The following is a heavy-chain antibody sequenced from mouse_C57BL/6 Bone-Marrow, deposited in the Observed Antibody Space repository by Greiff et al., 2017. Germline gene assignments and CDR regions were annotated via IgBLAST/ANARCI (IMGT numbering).Heavy chain of an antibody. J-gene: IGHJ3*01. V-gene: IGHV1-59*01. CDR1: GYTFTSYW. Sequence: QVQLQQSGAELVRPGTSVKLSCKASGYTFTSYWMHWVKQRPGQGLEWIGVIDPSDSYTNYNQKFKGKATLTVDTSSSTAYMQLSSQTSEDSAVYYCARRFAYWGQGTLVTVSA. CDR2: IDPSDSYT. CDR3: ARRFAY.